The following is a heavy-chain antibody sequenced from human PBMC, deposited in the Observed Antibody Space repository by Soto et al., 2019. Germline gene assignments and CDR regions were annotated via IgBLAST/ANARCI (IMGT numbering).Heavy chain of an antibody. D-gene: IGHD6-19*01. Sequence: EVQLVESGGGLVQPGRSLRLSCAASGFTFDDYAMHWVRQAPGKGLEWVSGISWNSGSIGYEDSVKGRFTISRDNAKNSLYLQMNSLIAEDTALYYCAKDMSGAVAGHFDYSGQGALVTVSS. CDR1: GFTFDDYA. CDR2: ISWNSGSI. V-gene: IGHV3-9*01. J-gene: IGHJ4*02. CDR3: AKDMSGAVAGHFDY.